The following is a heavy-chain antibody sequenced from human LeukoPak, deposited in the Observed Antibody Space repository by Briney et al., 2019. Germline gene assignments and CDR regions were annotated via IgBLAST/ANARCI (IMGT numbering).Heavy chain of an antibody. J-gene: IGHJ4*02. D-gene: IGHD2-2*01. Sequence: PGGSLRLSCAASGFTFSSYSMNWVRQAPGKGLEWVSYISSSRSTIYYADSVKGRFTISRDNAKNSLYLQMNSLRAEDTAVYYCAGVEDQRDFDYWGQGTLVTVSS. V-gene: IGHV3-48*04. CDR1: GFTFSSYS. CDR2: ISSSRSTI. CDR3: AGVEDQRDFDY.